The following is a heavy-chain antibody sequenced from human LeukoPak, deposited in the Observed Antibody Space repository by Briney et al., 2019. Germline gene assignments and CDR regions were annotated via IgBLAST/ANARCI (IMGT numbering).Heavy chain of an antibody. CDR2: IKSDGSST. D-gene: IGHD3-10*01. CDR3: ARDRRGGWFDP. CDR1: GFTFSTYW. Sequence: PGGSLRLSCAASGFTFSTYWMNWVRQAPGKGLVWVSRIKSDGSSTSYADSVKGRLTTSRDNAKNSLYLQMNSLRAEDTAVYYCARDRRGGWFDPWGQGTLVTVSS. V-gene: IGHV3-74*01. J-gene: IGHJ5*02.